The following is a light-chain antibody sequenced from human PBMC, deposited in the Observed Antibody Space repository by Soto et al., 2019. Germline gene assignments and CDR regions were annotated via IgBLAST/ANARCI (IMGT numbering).Light chain of an antibody. Sequence: DIQMTQSPSTLSASAGDRVTITCRASQSISTWLAWYQQKPGKAPKLLIYGASSLASGVPSRFSGSGSGTEFTLTISSLQPDDFATYSCQQHNGYSERMFGQGTKVDIK. CDR1: QSISTW. CDR3: QQHNGYSERM. J-gene: IGKJ1*01. CDR2: GAS. V-gene: IGKV1-5*01.